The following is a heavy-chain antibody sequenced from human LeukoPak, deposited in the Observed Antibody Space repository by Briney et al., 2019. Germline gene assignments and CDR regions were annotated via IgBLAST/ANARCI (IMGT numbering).Heavy chain of an antibody. CDR3: ARIEEGYGSGRRENYYYYYMDV. CDR2: INHSGST. D-gene: IGHD3-10*01. Sequence: PSETLSLTCAVYGGSFSGYYWSWIRQPPGKGLEWIGEINHSGSTNYNPSLKSRVTISVDTSKNQFSLKLSSVTAADTAVYYCARIEEGYGSGRRENYYYYYMDVLGKGTTVTISS. CDR1: GGSFSGYY. V-gene: IGHV4-34*01. J-gene: IGHJ6*03.